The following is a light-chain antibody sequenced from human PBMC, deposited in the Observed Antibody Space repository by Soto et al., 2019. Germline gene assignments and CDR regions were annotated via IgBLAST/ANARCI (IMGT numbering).Light chain of an antibody. CDR2: EVS. CDR1: SSDVGGYNY. J-gene: IGLJ2*01. CDR3: SSYTSSSTPVV. V-gene: IGLV2-14*01. Sequence: QSALTQPASVSGSPGQSITISCTGTSSDVGGYNYVSWYQQHPGKAPKLMIYEVSNRPSGVSNRFSGSKSGNTASLTISGHQAEDEADYYCSSYTSSSTPVVFGGGTKLTFL.